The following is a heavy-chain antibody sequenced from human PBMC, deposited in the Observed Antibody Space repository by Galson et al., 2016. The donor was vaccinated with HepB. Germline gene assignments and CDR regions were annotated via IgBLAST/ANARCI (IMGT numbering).Heavy chain of an antibody. CDR1: GFTFSDYY. D-gene: IGHD3-10*01. Sequence: SLRLSCAASGFTFSDYYMSWIRQAPGKGLEWVSYISSSSSYTTYADSVKGRFTISRDNAKNSLYLQMNSLRAEDTAVYYCARDSRFGPAVRGISPRMDAFDIWGQGTMVTVSS. J-gene: IGHJ3*02. CDR3: ARDSRFGPAVRGISPRMDAFDI. CDR2: ISSSSSYT. V-gene: IGHV3-11*05.